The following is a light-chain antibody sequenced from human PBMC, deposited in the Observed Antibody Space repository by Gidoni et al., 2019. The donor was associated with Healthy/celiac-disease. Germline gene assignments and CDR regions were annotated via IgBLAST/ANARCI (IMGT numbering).Light chain of an antibody. V-gene: IGKV1-39*01. CDR2: AAS. J-gene: IGKJ2*03. Sequence: IQVTQSRPSLSASVGDRVTIIRLASQSISSYLHWYQQKPGQAPKLLIYAASSLESGVPSRFSGSGSGTDFTLTISSLQAEDFATYYCQQSYSTPRYSFGQGTKLEIK. CDR1: QSISSY. CDR3: QQSYSTPRYS.